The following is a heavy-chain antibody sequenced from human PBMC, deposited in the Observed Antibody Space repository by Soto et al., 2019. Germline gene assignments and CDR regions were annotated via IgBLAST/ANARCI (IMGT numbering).Heavy chain of an antibody. CDR3: ARSEKGARPSIRVRPFDY. CDR2: IYYSGST. J-gene: IGHJ4*02. Sequence: SETLSLTCTVSGGSISSGGYYWSWIRQHPGKGLEWIGYIYYSGSTYYNPSLKSRVTISVDTSKNQFSLKLSSVTAADTAVYNCARSEKGARPSIRVRPFDYWGQGTLVTVSS. D-gene: IGHD6-6*01. V-gene: IGHV4-31*02. CDR1: GGSISSGGYY.